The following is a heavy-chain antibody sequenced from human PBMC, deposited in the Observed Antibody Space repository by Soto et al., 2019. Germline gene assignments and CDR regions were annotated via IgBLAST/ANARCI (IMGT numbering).Heavy chain of an antibody. D-gene: IGHD2-15*01. CDR1: GFTFSTYG. V-gene: IGHV3-30*18. CDR3: AKDQDLGYCSGGSCLTYRGMDV. Sequence: GGSLRLSCAASGFTFSTYGMHWVRQAPGTGLEWVAVISFDGSNKYYADSVKGRFTTSRDNSKNTLYLQMNSLRAEDTAVYYCAKDQDLGYCSGGSCLTYRGMDVWGQGTTVTVSS. CDR2: ISFDGSNK. J-gene: IGHJ6*02.